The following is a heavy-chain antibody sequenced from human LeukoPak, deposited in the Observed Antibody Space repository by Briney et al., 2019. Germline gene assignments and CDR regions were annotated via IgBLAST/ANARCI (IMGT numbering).Heavy chain of an antibody. Sequence: SETLSLTCTVSGGSISSYYWSWIRQPPGKGLEWIGYIYYSGSTNYNPALKSRVTISVDTSKNQFSLKLSSVTAADTAVYYCAGGLDYCFDYWGQGTLVTVSS. J-gene: IGHJ4*02. D-gene: IGHD2/OR15-2a*01. V-gene: IGHV4-59*01. CDR2: IYYSGST. CDR3: AGGLDYCFDY. CDR1: GGSISSYY.